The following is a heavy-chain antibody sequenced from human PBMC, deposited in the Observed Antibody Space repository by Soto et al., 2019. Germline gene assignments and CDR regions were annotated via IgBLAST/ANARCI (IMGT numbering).Heavy chain of an antibody. CDR3: ARRYGTSFDY. CDR1: CVSISSYY. Sequence: SETLSLTCTVSCVSISSYYWSWIRQPPGKGLEWIGYIYYSGSTNYNPSLKSRVTISVDTSKNQFPLKLSSVTAADTAVYYCARRYGTSFDYWGQGTLVTVS. V-gene: IGHV4-59*01. CDR2: IYYSGST. J-gene: IGHJ4*02. D-gene: IGHD4-17*01.